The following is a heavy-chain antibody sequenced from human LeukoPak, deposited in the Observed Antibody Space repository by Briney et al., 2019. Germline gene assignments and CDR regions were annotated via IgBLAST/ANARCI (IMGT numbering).Heavy chain of an antibody. V-gene: IGHV1-2*06. Sequence: ASVKVSCKASGYTFTGYYMHWVRQAPGQGLEWMGRINPNSGGTNYAQKFQGRVTMTRDTSISTAYMELSRLRSEDTAVYYCARAIRGSGYSLLFDYCGQGTLVTVSS. J-gene: IGHJ4*02. CDR3: ARAIRGSGYSLLFDY. D-gene: IGHD3-22*01. CDR1: GYTFTGYY. CDR2: INPNSGGT.